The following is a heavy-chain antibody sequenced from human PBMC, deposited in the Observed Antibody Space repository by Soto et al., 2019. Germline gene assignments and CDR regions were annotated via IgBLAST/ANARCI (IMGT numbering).Heavy chain of an antibody. V-gene: IGHV1-18*04. Sequence: VQLVQSGAEVKKPGASVKVSCKASGYTFSRYSISWVRQAPGQGLEWMGWISGNNGKTHYAQKFQDRVNMTTDTSTNTAHMELRSLRSYDTAVYYCARESGVVVIVKGEFEFWGQGTLVTVST. CDR3: ARESGVVVIVKGEFEF. CDR2: ISGNNGKT. J-gene: IGHJ4*02. D-gene: IGHD3-3*01. CDR1: GYTFSRYS.